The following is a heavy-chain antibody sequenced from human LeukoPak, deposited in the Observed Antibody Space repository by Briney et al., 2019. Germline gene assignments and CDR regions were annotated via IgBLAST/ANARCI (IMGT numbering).Heavy chain of an antibody. CDR2: IYYSGST. D-gene: IGHD6-13*01. CDR3: ARSPSYSSSWSIFDY. Sequence: SETLSLTCTVSGGSICSYYWSWIRQPPGKGLEWIGYIYYSGSTNYNPSLKSRVTISVDTSKNQFSLKLSSVTAADTAVYYCARSPSYSSSWSIFDYWGQGTLVTVSS. V-gene: IGHV4-59*01. CDR1: GGSICSYY. J-gene: IGHJ4*02.